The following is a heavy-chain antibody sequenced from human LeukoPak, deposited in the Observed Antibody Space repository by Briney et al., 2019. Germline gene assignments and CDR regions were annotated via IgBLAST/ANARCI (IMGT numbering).Heavy chain of an antibody. CDR1: GFTFSSYA. CDR3: AKQVKVVVAAASHFDY. V-gene: IGHV3-23*01. CDR2: ISGSGGST. J-gene: IGHJ4*02. Sequence: GGSLRLSCAASGFTFSSYAMSWVRQAPGKGLEWVSAISGSGGSTYYADFVKGRFTISRGNSKNTLYLQMNSLRAEDTAVYYCAKQVKVVVAAASHFDYWGQGTLVTVSS. D-gene: IGHD2-15*01.